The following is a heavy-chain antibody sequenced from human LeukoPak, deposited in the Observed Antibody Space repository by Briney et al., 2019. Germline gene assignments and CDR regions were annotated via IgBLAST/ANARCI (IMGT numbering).Heavy chain of an antibody. D-gene: IGHD5-24*01. J-gene: IGHJ5*02. CDR3: ARGCREGYISPFDP. V-gene: IGHV3-66*01. Sequence: GGSLRLSWAASRXSVNSNFMSWVRQAPGKGLVWVGVIRSDGSTDYADSVRGRFTISKDTYRNTVHLQMISLRAEDTAMYYCARGCREGYISPFDPWGQGTLVTVSS. CDR2: IRSDGST. CDR1: RXSVNSNF.